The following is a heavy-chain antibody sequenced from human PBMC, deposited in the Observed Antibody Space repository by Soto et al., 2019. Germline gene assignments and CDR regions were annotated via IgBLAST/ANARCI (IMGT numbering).Heavy chain of an antibody. CDR3: ARGGPIGSGWYNQDYFDY. D-gene: IGHD6-19*01. CDR1: GFTFSSYA. V-gene: IGHV3-23*01. J-gene: IGHJ4*02. Sequence: VQLLESGGGLVQPGGSLRLSCAASGFTFSSYAMSWVRQAPGKGLEWVSAISGSGGSTYYADSVKGRFTISRDNSKNTLYLQMNSLRAEDTAVYYCARGGPIGSGWYNQDYFDYWGQGTLVTVSS. CDR2: ISGSGGST.